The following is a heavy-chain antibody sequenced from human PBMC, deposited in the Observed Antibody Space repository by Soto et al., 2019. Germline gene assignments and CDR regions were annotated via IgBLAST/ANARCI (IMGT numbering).Heavy chain of an antibody. CDR3: ARDPLGYCSSTSCYAAPERDY. D-gene: IGHD2-2*01. Sequence: PGGSLRLSCAASGFTFNIYSMNWVRQAPGKGQEWVSYISGSSSTTYYADSVKGRFTISRDNAKISLYLQMNSLRAEDTAVYYCARDPLGYCSSTSCYAAPERDYCGQGTLVTVSS. V-gene: IGHV3-48*01. J-gene: IGHJ4*02. CDR2: ISGSSSTT. CDR1: GFTFNIYS.